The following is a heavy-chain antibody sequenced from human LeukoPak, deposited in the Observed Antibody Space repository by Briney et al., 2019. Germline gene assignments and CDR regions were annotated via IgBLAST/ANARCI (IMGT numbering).Heavy chain of an antibody. CDR1: GGSISSGGYY. V-gene: IGHV4-61*08. J-gene: IGHJ4*02. CDR2: IYYSGST. Sequence: SETLSLTCTVSGGSISSGGYYWSWIRQHPGKGLEWIGYIYYSGSTYYNPSLKSRVAISVDTSKNQFSLKLSSVTAADTAIYYCARVSGYSYLIDYWGQGTLVTVSS. CDR3: ARVSGYSYLIDY. D-gene: IGHD3-22*01.